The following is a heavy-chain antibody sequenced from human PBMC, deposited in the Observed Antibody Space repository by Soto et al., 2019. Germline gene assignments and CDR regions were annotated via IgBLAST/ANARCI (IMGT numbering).Heavy chain of an antibody. V-gene: IGHV1-69*01. CDR2: IIPIFGTA. D-gene: IGHD6-13*01. J-gene: IGHJ6*02. CDR3: ARAGKGSSLVYYYSYGMDV. Sequence: QVQLVQSGAEVKKPGSSVKVSCKASGGTFSSYAISWVRQAPGQGLEWMGGIIPIFGTANYAQKFQGRVTITADESTSTAYMELSSLRSEDTAVYYCARAGKGSSLVYYYSYGMDVWGQGTTVTVSS. CDR1: GGTFSSYA.